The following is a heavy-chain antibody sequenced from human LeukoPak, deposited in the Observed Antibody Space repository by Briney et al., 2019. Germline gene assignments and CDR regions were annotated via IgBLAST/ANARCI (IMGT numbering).Heavy chain of an antibody. CDR1: GYTFTGYY. D-gene: IGHD2-2*01. V-gene: IGHV1-2*02. Sequence: ASVKVSCKASGYTFTGYYMHWVRQAPGQGLEWMGWINPNSGGTNYAQKFQGRVTMTRDTSISTAYMELSRLRSDDTAVYYCARLNPPCGSTSCYGYGDYGTGLDPWGQGTLVTVSS. J-gene: IGHJ5*02. CDR3: ARLNPPCGSTSCYGYGDYGTGLDP. CDR2: INPNSGGT.